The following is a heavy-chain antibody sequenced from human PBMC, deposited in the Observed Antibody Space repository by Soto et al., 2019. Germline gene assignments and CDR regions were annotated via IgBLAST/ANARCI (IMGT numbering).Heavy chain of an antibody. J-gene: IGHJ6*02. V-gene: IGHV3-33*01. CDR3: AREGYYYYGMDV. CDR2: IWYDGSNK. Sequence: GGSLRLSCAASGFTFSSYGMHWVRQAPGKGLEWVAVIWYDGSNKYYADSVKGRFTIPRDNSKNTLYLQMNSLRAEDTAVYYCAREGYYYYGMDVWGQGTTVTVSS. CDR1: GFTFSSYG.